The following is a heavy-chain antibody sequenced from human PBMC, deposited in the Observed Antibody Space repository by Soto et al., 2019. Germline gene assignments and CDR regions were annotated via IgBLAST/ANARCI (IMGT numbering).Heavy chain of an antibody. Sequence: SVKVCSKTCGATFSSYAITSLCQAPGQGLEWMGGIVPTVDTSTYAQKFQGRVTITADKFTNTVYMELSSLRSDDTAVYYCVRVVAIPGYPDNWGQGTLVTVSS. CDR2: IVPTVDTS. CDR1: GATFSSYA. J-gene: IGHJ4*02. V-gene: IGHV1-69*06. CDR3: VRVVAIPGYPDN. D-gene: IGHD5-12*01.